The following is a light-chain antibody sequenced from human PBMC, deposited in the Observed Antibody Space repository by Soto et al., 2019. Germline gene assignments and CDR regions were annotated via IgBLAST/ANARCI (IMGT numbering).Light chain of an antibody. J-gene: IGKJ4*01. Sequence: EVVLTQSPATRSLSPGERATLSCRASQSVSSYLTGYQQKPGQSPRLLIYDASIRAPGIPARFSGSASATDFTLTISSLEPEDCAVYYCQQRGSWALSFGGGTKVEIK. CDR3: QQRGSWALS. CDR2: DAS. CDR1: QSVSSY. V-gene: IGKV3-11*01.